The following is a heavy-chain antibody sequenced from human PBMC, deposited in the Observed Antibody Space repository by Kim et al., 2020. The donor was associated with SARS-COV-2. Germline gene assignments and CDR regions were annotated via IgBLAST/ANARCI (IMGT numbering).Heavy chain of an antibody. CDR2: ISHSGST. CDR1: GGSFSGYY. J-gene: IGHJ4*02. V-gene: IGHV4-34*01. Sequence: SETLSLTCGVSGGSFSGYYWNWIRQPPGKGLEWIGEISHSGSTNYNPSLKSRVTISVDTSKNQFSLKLSSVTAADTAVYYCARGLYDILTGYYNYYFDYWGQGTLVTVSS. CDR3: ARGLYDILTGYYNYYFDY. D-gene: IGHD3-9*01.